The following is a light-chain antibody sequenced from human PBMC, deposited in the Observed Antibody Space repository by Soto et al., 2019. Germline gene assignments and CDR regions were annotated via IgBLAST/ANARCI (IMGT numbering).Light chain of an antibody. CDR3: SSYTSSSTPYV. J-gene: IGLJ1*01. CDR2: EVS. V-gene: IGLV2-14*01. CDR1: SSDVGGYNY. Sequence: QSALTQPASVSGSPGQSITISCTGTSSDVGGYNYVSWYQQHPGKAPKLMIYEVSNRPSGVSNRFSGSKSGNTASLTISGLQAEDEADYYCSSYTSSSTPYVFVTVTKVTVL.